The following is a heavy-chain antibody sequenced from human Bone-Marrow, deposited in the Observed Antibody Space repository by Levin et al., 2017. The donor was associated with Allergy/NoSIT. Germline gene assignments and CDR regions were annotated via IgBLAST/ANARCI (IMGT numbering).Heavy chain of an antibody. CDR2: LNSDGSST. V-gene: IGHV3-74*01. CDR3: ARSYGEYLLGCGMDV. CDR1: GFTFSNYW. D-gene: IGHD4-17*01. J-gene: IGHJ6*02. Sequence: GGSLRLSCVASGFTFSNYWMHWVRQGPGKGLGWVSCLNSDGSSTNYAESVRGRFTISRDNAKNTLYLQMNSLRAEDTAAYYTARSYGEYLLGCGMDVWGQGTTVAVSS.